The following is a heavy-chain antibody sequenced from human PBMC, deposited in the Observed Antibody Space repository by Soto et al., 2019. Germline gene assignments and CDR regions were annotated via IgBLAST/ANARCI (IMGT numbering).Heavy chain of an antibody. CDR2: IIPIFGTA. D-gene: IGHD6-19*01. V-gene: IGHV1-69*13. CDR3: ARKPSVADPFDY. Sequence: SVKVSCKASGGTFSSYAISWVRQAPGQGLEWMGGIIPIFGTANYAQKFQGRVTITADESTSTAYMELSSLRSEDTAVYYCARKPSVADPFDYWGQGTLVTVSS. J-gene: IGHJ4*02. CDR1: GGTFSSYA.